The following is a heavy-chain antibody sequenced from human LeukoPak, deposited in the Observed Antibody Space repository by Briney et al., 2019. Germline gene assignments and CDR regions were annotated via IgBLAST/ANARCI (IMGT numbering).Heavy chain of an antibody. Sequence: GESLKISCKGSGYSFTSYWIGWVRQLPGKDLEWMGIIYPGDSDTRYSPSFQGQVTISADKSISTAYLQWSSLKASDTAMYYCARTGFNRSGYYSYWGQGTLVTVSS. CDR1: GYSFTSYW. D-gene: IGHD3-3*01. V-gene: IGHV5-51*01. J-gene: IGHJ4*02. CDR3: ARTGFNRSGYYSY. CDR2: IYPGDSDT.